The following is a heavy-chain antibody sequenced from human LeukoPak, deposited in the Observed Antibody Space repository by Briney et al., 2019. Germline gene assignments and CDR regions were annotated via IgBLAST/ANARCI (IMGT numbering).Heavy chain of an antibody. D-gene: IGHD2-21*01. CDR3: SRGGVFHGFDI. Sequence: GGSLRLSCAASRFTFSSYWMHWVRQAPGKGLVWVSRIDSDGSSTIYADSVKGRFTISRDNAKNTLYLQMDSLRAEDTAAYYCSRGGVFHGFDIWGQGTMVTVSS. J-gene: IGHJ3*02. V-gene: IGHV3-74*01. CDR1: RFTFSSYW. CDR2: IDSDGSST.